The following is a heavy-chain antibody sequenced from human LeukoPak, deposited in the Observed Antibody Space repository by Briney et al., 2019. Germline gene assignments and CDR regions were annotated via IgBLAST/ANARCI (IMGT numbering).Heavy chain of an antibody. CDR1: GFTVSSNY. Sequence: PGGSLRLSCAASGFTVSSNYMSWVRQAPGKGLEWVSVIYSGGSTYYADSVKGRFTISRDNSKNTLYLQMNSLRAEDTAVYYCARAPILEWLSTFDYWGQGTLVTVSS. CDR2: IYSGGST. V-gene: IGHV3-66*02. D-gene: IGHD3-3*01. CDR3: ARAPILEWLSTFDY. J-gene: IGHJ4*02.